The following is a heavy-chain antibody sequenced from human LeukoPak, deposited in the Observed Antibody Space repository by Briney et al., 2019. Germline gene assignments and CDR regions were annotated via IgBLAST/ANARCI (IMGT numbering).Heavy chain of an antibody. CDR1: GYTFTNYA. CDR3: ARVPLHDDSGHYYPH. D-gene: IGHD3-22*01. CDR2: INAGTGNT. V-gene: IGHV1-3*01. J-gene: IGHJ1*01. Sequence: GSVKVSCKASGYTFTNYAVHWVRQAPGQRLEWMGWINAGTGNTKYSQKFQGRVTIIRDTSASTAYMELSSLRSEDTAVYYCARVPLHDDSGHYYPHWGQGTLVTVSS.